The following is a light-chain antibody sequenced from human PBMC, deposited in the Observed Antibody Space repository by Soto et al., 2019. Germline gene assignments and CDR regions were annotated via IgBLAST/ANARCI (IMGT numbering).Light chain of an antibody. CDR2: EAS. Sequence: IHMTLSASTLSASVGRRVTIICRASQSVNGWLAWYQQKKGKAPKLLISEASSLDSGVPSRFSGSGSGTEYVLSISSLQTEDFATYYCQQYGSSLWTFGQGTKVDIK. V-gene: IGKV1-5*02. J-gene: IGKJ1*01. CDR1: QSVNGW. CDR3: QQYGSSLWT.